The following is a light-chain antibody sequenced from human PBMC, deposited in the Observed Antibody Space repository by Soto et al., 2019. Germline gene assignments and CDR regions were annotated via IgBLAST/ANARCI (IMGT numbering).Light chain of an antibody. J-gene: IGKJ5*01. CDR1: QGIRNY. Sequence: DIQMTQSPSSLSASVGDRVTITCRASQGIRNYLNWYQQKPGKAPNLLIYMSSSLQSGVPSRFSGSGSGTDFTLTISSLQPEDFASYYCQHAYSAPITFGQGTRLEIK. V-gene: IGKV1-39*01. CDR3: QHAYSAPIT. CDR2: MSS.